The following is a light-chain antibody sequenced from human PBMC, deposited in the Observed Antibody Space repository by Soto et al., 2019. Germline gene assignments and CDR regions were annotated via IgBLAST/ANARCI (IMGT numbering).Light chain of an antibody. Sequence: EIVLTQSPGTLSLSPGERATLSCRASQTVSRSLAWYQQKPGQAPRLLLSGASSRAADIPDRFSGSGSGTDFTLTISSLQAEDVAVYYCQQYGSSYPWTFGQGTKVDI. J-gene: IGKJ1*01. CDR1: QTVSRS. CDR3: QQYGSSYPWT. V-gene: IGKV3-20*01. CDR2: GAS.